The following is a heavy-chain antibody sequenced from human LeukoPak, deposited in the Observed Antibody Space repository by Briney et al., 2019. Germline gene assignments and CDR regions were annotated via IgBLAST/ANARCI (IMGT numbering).Heavy chain of an antibody. D-gene: IGHD2-2*01. CDR3: ARSGSRVLPAAI. J-gene: IGHJ4*02. Sequence: SETLSLTCTVSGGSVSSGSYYWSWIRQPPGKGLAWIGYIYYSGSTNYNPSLKSRVTISVDTSKNQFSLKLSSVTAADTAVYYCARSGSRVLPAAIWGQGTLVTVSS. V-gene: IGHV4-61*01. CDR2: IYYSGST. CDR1: GGSVSSGSYY.